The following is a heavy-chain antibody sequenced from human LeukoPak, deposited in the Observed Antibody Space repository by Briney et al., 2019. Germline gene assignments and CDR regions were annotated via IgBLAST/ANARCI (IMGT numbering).Heavy chain of an antibody. J-gene: IGHJ6*02. V-gene: IGHV1-2*02. CDR1: GYTFTGYY. CDR2: INPNSGGT. CDR3: ARSYDFWSRYYYGMDV. D-gene: IGHD3-3*01. Sequence: ASVKVSCKASGYTFTGYYMHWVRQAPGQGLEWMGWINPNSGGTNYAQKFQGRVAMTRDTSISTAYKELSRLRSDDTAVYYCARSYDFWSRYYYGMDVWGQGTTVTVSS.